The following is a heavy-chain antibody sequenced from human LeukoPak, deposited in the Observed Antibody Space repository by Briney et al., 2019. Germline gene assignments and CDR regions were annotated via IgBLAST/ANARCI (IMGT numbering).Heavy chain of an antibody. CDR1: GGPFRGFF. CDR2: ISHSGSS. J-gene: IGHJ5*02. V-gene: IGHV4-34*01. D-gene: IGHD4-23*01. CDR3: ARGIFYGGRNQYIWFDL. Sequence: SETLSLTCAVYGGPFRGFFWSWIRQAPGKGLEWIGEISHSGSSNYNPSLKSRITIAVDTSKRQFSLRLPSVTAADTAVYYCARGIFYGGRNQYIWFDLWGQGTLVTVSS.